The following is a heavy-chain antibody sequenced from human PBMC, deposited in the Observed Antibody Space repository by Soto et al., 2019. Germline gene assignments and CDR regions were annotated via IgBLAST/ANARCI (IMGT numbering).Heavy chain of an antibody. V-gene: IGHV4-31*03. CDR2: IYYSGST. CDR1: GGSISSGGYY. Sequence: QVQLQESGPGLVKPSQTLSLTCTVSGGSISSGGYYWSWIRQHPGKGLEWIGYIYYSGSTYYNPSLKGRXTXSXXTSKNQFSLKLSSVTAADTAVYYCARGYDILTFDYWGQGTLVTVSS. D-gene: IGHD3-9*01. J-gene: IGHJ4*02. CDR3: ARGYDILTFDY.